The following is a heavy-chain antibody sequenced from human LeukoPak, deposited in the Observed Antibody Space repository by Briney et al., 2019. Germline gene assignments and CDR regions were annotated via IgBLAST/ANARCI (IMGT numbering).Heavy chain of an antibody. J-gene: IGHJ4*02. V-gene: IGHV4-34*01. CDR2: INHSGST. CDR1: GGSFSGYY. CDR3: ARRTCSGYYDTVY. D-gene: IGHD3-22*01. Sequence: SETLSLTCAVYGGSFSGYYWSWIRQPPGKGLEWIGEINHSGSTNYNPSLKSRVTISVDTSKNQFSLKLSSVTAADTAVYYCARRTCSGYYDTVYWGQGTLVTVSS.